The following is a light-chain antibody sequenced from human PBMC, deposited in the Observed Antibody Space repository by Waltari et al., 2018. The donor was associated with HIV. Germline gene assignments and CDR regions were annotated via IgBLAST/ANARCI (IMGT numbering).Light chain of an antibody. CDR3: ATWDGSLNGV. CDR2: SDK. CDR1: SSNIGRNT. Sequence: QSVLTQAPSASGTPGQRVIISCSGSSSNIGRNTVSWYQQLPGTAPNLLIFSDKRRPSGIPERFSGSKSGTSASLAISGLQIEDEGDYFCATWDGSLNGVFGGGTKLTVL. V-gene: IGLV1-44*01. J-gene: IGLJ3*02.